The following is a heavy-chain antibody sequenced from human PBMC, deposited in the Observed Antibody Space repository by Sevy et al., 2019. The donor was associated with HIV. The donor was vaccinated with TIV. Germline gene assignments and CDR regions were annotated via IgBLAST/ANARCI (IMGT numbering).Heavy chain of an antibody. J-gene: IGHJ4*02. Sequence: GGSLRLSCTASGFTFGDYCMSWVRQTPGKGLEWVAFLKSDVYGGTVDHAASVRGRFVISRDDSKTITYLQMNDLKTEDTGVYYCTRWKAAQSIFDYWGQGALVTVSS. D-gene: IGHD6-13*01. CDR3: TRWKAAQSIFDY. V-gene: IGHV3-49*04. CDR1: GFTFGDYC. CDR2: LKSDVYGGTV.